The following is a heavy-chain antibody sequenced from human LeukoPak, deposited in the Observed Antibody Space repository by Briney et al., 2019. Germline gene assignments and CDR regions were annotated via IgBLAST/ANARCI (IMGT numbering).Heavy chain of an antibody. Sequence: GGSLRLSCAASGFTFSDYYMSWIRQAPGKGLEWVSYVSSSGSTIYYADSVKGRFTISRDNAKNSLYLQMNSLRAEDTAVYYCATAMIGLYYFDYWGQGTLVTVSS. D-gene: IGHD3-22*01. CDR1: GFTFSDYY. V-gene: IGHV3-11*01. J-gene: IGHJ4*02. CDR3: ATAMIGLYYFDY. CDR2: VSSSGSTI.